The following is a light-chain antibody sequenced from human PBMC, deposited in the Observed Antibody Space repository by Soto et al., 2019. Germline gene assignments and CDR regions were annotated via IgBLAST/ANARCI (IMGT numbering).Light chain of an antibody. CDR2: GAS. Sequence: EIVLTQSPGTLSLSPGERATLSCRASQSVSSSYLAWYQQKRGQAPRLLISGASSRATGIPDRFSGSGSGTDFTLSISRLEPEDFAVYYCQQYSNSPYTFGQGTKLEIK. V-gene: IGKV3-20*01. CDR3: QQYSNSPYT. J-gene: IGKJ2*01. CDR1: QSVSSSY.